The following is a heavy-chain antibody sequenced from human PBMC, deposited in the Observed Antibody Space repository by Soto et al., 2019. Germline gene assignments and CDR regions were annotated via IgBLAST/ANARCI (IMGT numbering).Heavy chain of an antibody. CDR3: ARTNNYYDSSGYYSPDAFDI. V-gene: IGHV1-3*01. Sequence: ASVKVSCKASGYTFTSYAMHWVRQAPGQRLEWMGWINAGNGNTKYSQKFQGRVTITRDTSASTAYMELSSLRSEDTAVYYCARTNNYYDSSGYYSPDAFDIWGQGTMVTVSS. CDR1: GYTFTSYA. CDR2: INAGNGNT. D-gene: IGHD3-22*01. J-gene: IGHJ3*02.